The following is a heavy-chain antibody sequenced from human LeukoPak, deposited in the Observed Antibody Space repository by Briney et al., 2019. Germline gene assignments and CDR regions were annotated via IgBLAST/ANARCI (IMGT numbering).Heavy chain of an antibody. J-gene: IGHJ6*04. CDR1: GYTFTSYD. Sequence: RASVKVSCKAPGYTFTSYDINWVRQATGQGLEWMGWMNPNSGNTDYAQKFQGRVTMTMNTSISTAYMELSSLRSEDTAVYYCARRGRTIPDVWGKGTTVTVSS. V-gene: IGHV1-8*01. CDR2: MNPNSGNT. D-gene: IGHD3-9*01. CDR3: ARRGRTIPDV.